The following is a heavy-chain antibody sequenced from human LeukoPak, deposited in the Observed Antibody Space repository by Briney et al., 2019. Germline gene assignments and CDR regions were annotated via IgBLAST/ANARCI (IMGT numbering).Heavy chain of an antibody. D-gene: IGHD4-17*01. CDR2: ISSSSRYI. CDR3: ARGGDYGGPIGKLGYYYMDV. CDR1: GFTFSSYS. Sequence: GGSLRLSCAPSGFTFSSYSMNWVRQAPGKGLEWVSSISSSSRYIYYADSLKGRFTVSRDNAKNSLHLQMNSLRAEDTAVYYCARGGDYGGPIGKLGYYYMDVWGKGTTVTVSS. V-gene: IGHV3-21*01. J-gene: IGHJ6*03.